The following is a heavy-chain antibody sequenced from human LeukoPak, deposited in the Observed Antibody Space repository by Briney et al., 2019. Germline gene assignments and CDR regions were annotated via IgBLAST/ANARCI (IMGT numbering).Heavy chain of an antibody. CDR3: ARGIFYGGRKQYIWFDL. V-gene: IGHV4-34*01. J-gene: IGHJ5*02. CDR2: VSHGGTS. CDR1: GGPLRGFF. D-gene: IGHD2/OR15-2a*01. Sequence: PSEPLTLTCAVSGGPLRGFFWSWIRQSPGKGLEWIADVSHGGTSNYNPSLKSRITISVDTSKSQFSLKLTSVTAADTAVYYCARGIFYGGRKQYIWFDLWAQGTLVTVSS.